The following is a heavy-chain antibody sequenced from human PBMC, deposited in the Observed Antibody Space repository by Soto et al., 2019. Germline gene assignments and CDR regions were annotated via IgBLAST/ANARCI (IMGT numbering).Heavy chain of an antibody. V-gene: IGHV3-49*03. CDR2: IRSKAYGGTT. J-gene: IGHJ6*03. D-gene: IGHD3-10*01. CDR3: TRDQVYGSGYRYYYYMDV. Sequence: EVQLVESGGGLVQPGRSLRLSCTASGFTFGDYAMSWFRQAPGKGLEGVGFIRSKAYGGTTEYAASVKGRFTISRDDSKSIAYLQMNSLKTEDTAVYYCTRDQVYGSGYRYYYYMDVWGKGTTVTVSS. CDR1: GFTFGDYA.